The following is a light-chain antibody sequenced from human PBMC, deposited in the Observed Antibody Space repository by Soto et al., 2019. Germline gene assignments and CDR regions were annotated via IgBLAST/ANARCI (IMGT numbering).Light chain of an antibody. CDR1: QSVSSN. J-gene: IGKJ4*01. CDR3: QQYIRWPLT. Sequence: EIVMTQSPATLSVSPGARATLSCRASQSVSSNLAWYQQKPGQAPRLLIYAASTRATGIPARFSGSGSGTEFTLTISSLQSEDFAVYYCQQYIRWPLTFGGGTKVDIK. V-gene: IGKV3-15*01. CDR2: AAS.